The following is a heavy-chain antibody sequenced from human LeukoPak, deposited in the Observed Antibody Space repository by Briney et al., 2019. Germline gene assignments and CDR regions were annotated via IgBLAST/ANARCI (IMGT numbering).Heavy chain of an antibody. J-gene: IGHJ3*02. CDR1: GYSFTSYW. V-gene: IGHV5-51*01. CDR2: IYPGDSDT. CDR3: ARGYDYVWGSYRNDAFDI. D-gene: IGHD3-16*02. Sequence: GESLKISCKGSGYSFTSYWIGWVRQMPGKGLEWMGIIYPGDSDTRYSPSFQGQVTISADKSISTAYPQWSSLKASDTAMYYCARGYDYVWGSYRNDAFDIWGQGTMVTVSS.